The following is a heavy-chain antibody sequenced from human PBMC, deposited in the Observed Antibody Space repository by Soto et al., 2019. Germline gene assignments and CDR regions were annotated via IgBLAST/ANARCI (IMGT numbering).Heavy chain of an antibody. Sequence: QVQLVQSGAEVKKPGASVKVSCKASGYTFTTYDISCVRQAPGQGLEWMGRISTYNGNTNYPQSLQGRLTMTTDTSTPTDYMELRSLRSDDTAVYYCARDPYHVLMVNAPNLYGMDVWGQGTKVTVSS. CDR3: ARDPYHVLMVNAPNLYGMDV. V-gene: IGHV1-18*01. CDR2: ISTYNGNT. D-gene: IGHD2-8*01. J-gene: IGHJ6*02. CDR1: GYTFTTYD.